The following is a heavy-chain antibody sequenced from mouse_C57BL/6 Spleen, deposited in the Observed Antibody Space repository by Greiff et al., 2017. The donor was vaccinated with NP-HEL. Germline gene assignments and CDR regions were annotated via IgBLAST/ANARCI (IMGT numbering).Heavy chain of an antibody. CDR1: GFSLTSYG. Sequence: VQLQQSGPGLVQPSQSLSITCTVSGFSLTSYGVHWVRQSPGTGLEWLGVIWSGGSTDYNAAFISRLSISKDNSKSQVFFKMNSLQADDTAIYYCARGGYYGSSYSHWYFDVWGTGTTVTVSS. D-gene: IGHD1-1*01. J-gene: IGHJ1*03. V-gene: IGHV2-2*01. CDR2: IWSGGST. CDR3: ARGGYYGSSYSHWYFDV.